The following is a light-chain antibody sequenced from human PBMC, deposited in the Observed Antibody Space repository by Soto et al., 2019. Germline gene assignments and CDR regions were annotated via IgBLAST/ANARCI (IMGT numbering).Light chain of an antibody. V-gene: IGKV3-20*01. J-gene: IGKJ1*01. CDR1: QSVRSNY. CDR2: NSS. Sequence: ETELTQSPGTLSLSPGERATLSCRASQSVRSNYLAWYQQKPGQAPRLLIYNSSTRATGIPDRFSGSGSGTDFTLTISRLEPEDFALYYCQQYLDLPQTFGQGTKVDIK. CDR3: QQYLDLPQT.